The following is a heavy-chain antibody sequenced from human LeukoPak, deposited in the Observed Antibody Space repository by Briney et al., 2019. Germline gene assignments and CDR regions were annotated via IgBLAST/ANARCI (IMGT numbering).Heavy chain of an antibody. D-gene: IGHD4-23*01. J-gene: IGHJ5*02. CDR1: GGSITSNHYY. V-gene: IGHV4-39*01. Sequence: SETLSLTCTVSGGSITSNHYYWGWIRQPPGKGLEWIGSISYGGSTHYNPSLKSRVTMSVDTSQNQFSLKLRSVTATDTAVYHCANSPGADYGGDHWFDPWGQGTLVTVSS. CDR2: ISYGGST. CDR3: ANSPGADYGGDHWFDP.